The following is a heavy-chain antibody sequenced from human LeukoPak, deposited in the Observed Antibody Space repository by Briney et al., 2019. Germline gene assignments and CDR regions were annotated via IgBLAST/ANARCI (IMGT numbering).Heavy chain of an antibody. CDR1: GFTVSSYE. J-gene: IGHJ4*02. Sequence: GGSLRLSCAASGFTVSSYEMNWVRQAPGKGLEWVSYISSSGSTIYYADSVKGRFTISRDNAKNSLYLQMNSLRAEDTAVYYCAREGPIFYYFDYWGQGTLVTVSS. D-gene: IGHD3-9*01. CDR2: ISSSGSTI. V-gene: IGHV3-48*03. CDR3: AREGPIFYYFDY.